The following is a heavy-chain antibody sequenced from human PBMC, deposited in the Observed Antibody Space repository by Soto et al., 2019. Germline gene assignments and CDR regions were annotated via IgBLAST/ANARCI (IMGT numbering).Heavy chain of an antibody. J-gene: IGHJ4*02. V-gene: IGHV1-2*02. D-gene: IGHD1-1*01. CDR2: INPNSGGT. CDR3: AREPSTAKPEGVDF. CDR1: GYTFSDYY. Sequence: QVQLVQSGAEVRKPGASVKVSCKASGYTFSDYYIHWVRQAPGHGLEWMGWINPNSGGTKYAPKFQGGVTMTRATSITTAYMELSRLRSGDTAVYYCAREPSTAKPEGVDFWGQGTLVTVSS.